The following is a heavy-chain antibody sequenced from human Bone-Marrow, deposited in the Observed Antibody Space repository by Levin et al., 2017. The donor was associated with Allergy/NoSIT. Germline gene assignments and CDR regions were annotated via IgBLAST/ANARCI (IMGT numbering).Heavy chain of an antibody. CDR2: IIPIFAAA. CDR3: ARGWSRGGFNI. Sequence: SVKVSCKASGGTFSSDAISWVRQAPGQGLECMGTIIPIFAAAHYAHQFQGRVSITADTSTNTAYLDLSSLRSEDTAVYYCARGWSRGGFNIWGQGTMVTVS. D-gene: IGHD3-10*01. J-gene: IGHJ3*02. V-gene: IGHV1-69*06. CDR1: GGTFSSDA.